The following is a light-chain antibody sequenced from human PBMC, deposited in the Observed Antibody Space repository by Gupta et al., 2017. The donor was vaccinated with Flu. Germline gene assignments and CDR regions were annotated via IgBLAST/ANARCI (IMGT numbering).Light chain of an antibody. Sequence: EIVMTQSPATLSVSPGERATLSCRASQSVSSNLAWYQQKPGQAPRALIYGASTRATGIPARFSGSGSGTECTLTISSMKSEDLAVYYCRQYKNWPYTFGQGTKLEIK. CDR1: QSVSSN. J-gene: IGKJ2*01. V-gene: IGKV3-15*01. CDR2: GAS. CDR3: RQYKNWPYT.